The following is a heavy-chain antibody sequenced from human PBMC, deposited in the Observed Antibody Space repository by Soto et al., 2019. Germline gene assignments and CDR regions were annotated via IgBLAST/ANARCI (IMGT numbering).Heavy chain of an antibody. CDR2: IYYSGST. CDR3: AGPGSSHDYYYGMDV. J-gene: IGHJ6*02. V-gene: IGHV4-31*03. D-gene: IGHD6-6*01. CDR1: GGSISSGGYY. Sequence: SETLSLTCTVSGGSISSGGYYWSWIRQHPGKGLEWIGYIYYSGSTYYNPSLKSRVTISVDTSKNQFSLKLSSVTAADTAVYYCAGPGSSHDYYYGMDVWGQGATVTVSS.